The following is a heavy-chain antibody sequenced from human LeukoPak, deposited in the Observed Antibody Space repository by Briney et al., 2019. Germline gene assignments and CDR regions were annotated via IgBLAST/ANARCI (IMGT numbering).Heavy chain of an antibody. J-gene: IGHJ4*02. D-gene: IGHD4-17*01. CDR3: ASEGGDYFDY. CDR2: ISYDGSNK. V-gene: IGHV3-30*03. CDR1: GSTFSHYG. Sequence: WGSLPLSCAASGSTFSHYGMHWVRQAPGKGLEWVAVISYDGSNKYYADSVKGRFTISRDNSKNTLYLQMNSLRPEDTAVHFCASEGGDYFDYWGQGTLVTVSS.